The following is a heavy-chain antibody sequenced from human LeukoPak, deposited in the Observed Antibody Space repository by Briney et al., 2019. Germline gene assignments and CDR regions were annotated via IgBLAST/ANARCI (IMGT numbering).Heavy chain of an antibody. CDR2: ISPSGGST. J-gene: IGHJ5*02. D-gene: IGHD5-24*01. CDR1: GYTFASNY. V-gene: IGHV1-46*01. Sequence: ASVKVSRKAFGYTFASNYMHWVRRAPGQGPEWMGVISPSGGSTTYAQKFQGRVTLTRDMSTSTDYLELSSLRSEDTAVYYCARDNSVRDEAWWFNPWGQGTLVTVSS. CDR3: ARDNSVRDEAWWFNP.